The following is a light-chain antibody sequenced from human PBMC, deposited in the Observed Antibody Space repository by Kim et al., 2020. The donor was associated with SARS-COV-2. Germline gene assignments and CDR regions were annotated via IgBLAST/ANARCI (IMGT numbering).Light chain of an antibody. CDR1: RGISRW. J-gene: IGKJ4*01. V-gene: IGKV1-5*01. CDR3: QQYNTYPLT. Sequence: DIQMTQSPSTLSASVGDRVTITCRASRGISRWLAWYQQKPGKAPKVLIYDASSLESGVPSRFSGSGSGTEFTLTISNLQPDDFATYYCQQYNTYPLTFGGGTKLEI. CDR2: DAS.